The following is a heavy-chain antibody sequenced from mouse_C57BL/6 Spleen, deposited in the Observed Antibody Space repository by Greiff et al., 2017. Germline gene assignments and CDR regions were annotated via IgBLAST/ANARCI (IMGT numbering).Heavy chain of an antibody. J-gene: IGHJ1*03. CDR1: GYTFTSYW. D-gene: IGHD2-3*01. CDR3: ARWDGYYGYFDG. CDR2: IHPNSGST. V-gene: IGHV1-64*01. Sequence: QVQLQQPGAELVKPGASVKLSCKASGYTFTSYWMHWVKQRPGQGLEWIGMIHPNSGSTNYNEKFKSKATLTVDKSSSTAYMQLSSLTSEDSAVYYCARWDGYYGYFDGWGTGTTVTVSS.